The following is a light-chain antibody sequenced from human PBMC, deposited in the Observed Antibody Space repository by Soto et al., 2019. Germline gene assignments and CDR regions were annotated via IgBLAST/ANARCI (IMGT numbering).Light chain of an antibody. CDR1: SSDVGASNR. CDR3: SSYTSSRTYV. CDR2: EVS. Sequence: QSALTQSPSVSGSPGQSVTISCTGTSSDVGASNRVSWYQQPPGTAPKLMIYEVSDRPSGVPDRFSGSKSGNTASLTISGLQAEDEADYYCSSYTSSRTYVFGTGTKVTVL. J-gene: IGLJ1*01. V-gene: IGLV2-18*02.